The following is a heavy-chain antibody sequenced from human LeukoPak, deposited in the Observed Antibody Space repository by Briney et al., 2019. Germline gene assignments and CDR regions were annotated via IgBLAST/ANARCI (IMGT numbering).Heavy chain of an antibody. CDR2: ISYDGSNK. D-gene: IGHD2-15*01. V-gene: IGHV3-30*03. CDR3: ARDSMVVIDY. CDR1: GFTFSSYG. Sequence: PGRSLRLSCAASGFTFSSYGMHWVRQAPGKGLEWVAVISYDGSNKYYADSVKGRFTISRDNSKNTLYLQMNSLRAEDTAVYYCARDSMVVIDYWGQGTLVTVSS. J-gene: IGHJ4*02.